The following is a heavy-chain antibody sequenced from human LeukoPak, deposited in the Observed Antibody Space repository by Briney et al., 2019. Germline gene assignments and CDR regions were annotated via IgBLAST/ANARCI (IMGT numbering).Heavy chain of an antibody. CDR2: ISGSGGST. J-gene: IGHJ4*02. V-gene: IGHV3-23*01. CDR1: GFTFSSYA. CDR3: AKDLSSVVVVDATPFGY. D-gene: IGHD2-15*01. Sequence: PGGSLRLSCAASGFTFSSYAMSWVRQAPGKGLEWVSAISGSGGSTYYADSVKGRFTISRDNSKNTLYLQMNSLRAEDTAVYYCAKDLSSVVVVDATPFGYWGQGTLVTVSS.